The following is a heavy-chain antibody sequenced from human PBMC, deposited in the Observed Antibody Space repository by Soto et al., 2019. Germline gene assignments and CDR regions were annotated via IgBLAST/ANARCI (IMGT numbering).Heavy chain of an antibody. J-gene: IGHJ4*02. CDR3: ARVDCSGGSCAAPDY. V-gene: IGHV4-31*03. D-gene: IGHD2-15*01. CDR2: IYYSGST. Sequence: QVQLQESGPGLVKPSQTLSLTCTVSGGSISSGGYYWSWIRQHPGKGLEWIGYIYYSGSTYYNPSLKSRVTISVDTSKNQFSLKLSSVTAADTAVYYCARVDCSGGSCAAPDYWGQGTLVTVSS. CDR1: GGSISSGGYY.